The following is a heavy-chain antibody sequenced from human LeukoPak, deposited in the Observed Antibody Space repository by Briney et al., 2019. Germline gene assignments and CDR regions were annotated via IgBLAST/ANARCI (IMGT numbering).Heavy chain of an antibody. J-gene: IGHJ4*02. V-gene: IGHV4-39*01. CDR2: LYYSGST. D-gene: IGHD4-23*01. CDR3: ANSANYGGNSGFFDY. Sequence: SETLSLTCTVSGGSISSSSYYWGWIRQPPGKGLEWIGSLYYSGSTHYNPSLKSRVTISVDTSKNQFSLKLSSVTAADTAVYYCANSANYGGNSGFFDYWGQGTLVTVSS. CDR1: GGSISSSSYY.